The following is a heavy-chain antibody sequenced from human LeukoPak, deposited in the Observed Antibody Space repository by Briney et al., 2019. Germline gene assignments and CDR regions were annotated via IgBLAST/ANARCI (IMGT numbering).Heavy chain of an antibody. Sequence: ASVKVSCKASGGTFSSYAISWVRQAPGQGLEWMGGIIPIFGTANYAQKFQGRVTITTDVSTSTAYMELSSLRSEDTAVYYCARDSGSYYVDWFDPWGQGTLVTVSS. D-gene: IGHD1-26*01. CDR3: ARDSGSYYVDWFDP. V-gene: IGHV1-69*05. CDR2: IIPIFGTA. CDR1: GGTFSSYA. J-gene: IGHJ5*02.